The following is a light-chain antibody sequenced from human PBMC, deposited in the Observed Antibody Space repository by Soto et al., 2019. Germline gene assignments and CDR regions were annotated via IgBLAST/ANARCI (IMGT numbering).Light chain of an antibody. CDR1: QSVSSN. Sequence: EIVMTHSPATLSVFPWEIATLSCRASQSVSSNLAWYQQKPGQAPRLLIYDASNRATGIPARFSGSGSGTDFTLTISSLEPEDFAVYHCQQGSNLITFGQGTRLEIK. V-gene: IGKV3-11*01. CDR2: DAS. CDR3: QQGSNLIT. J-gene: IGKJ5*01.